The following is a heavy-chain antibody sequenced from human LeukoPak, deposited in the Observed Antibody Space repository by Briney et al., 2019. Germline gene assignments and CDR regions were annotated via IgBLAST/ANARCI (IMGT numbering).Heavy chain of an antibody. CDR2: ISAYNGNT. D-gene: IGHD3-3*01. CDR1: GYTFTSYG. J-gene: IGHJ4*02. CDR3: ARDTYDFWSRPLGINDY. V-gene: IGHV1-18*01. Sequence: ASVKVSCKASGYTFTSYGISWVRQAPGQGLEWMGWISAYNGNTNYAQKLQGRVTMTTDTSTSTAYMELRSLRSDDTAVYYCARDTYDFWSRPLGINDYWGQGTLVTVSS.